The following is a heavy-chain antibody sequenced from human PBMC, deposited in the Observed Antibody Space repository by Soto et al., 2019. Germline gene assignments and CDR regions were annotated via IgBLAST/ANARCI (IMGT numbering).Heavy chain of an antibody. D-gene: IGHD7-27*01. CDR3: ARGSGDLTPFDY. J-gene: IGHJ4*02. CDR1: GDSVSSNSAA. Sequence: SQTLSLTCAISGDSVSSNSAAWNWIRQSPSRGLEWLGRTYYRSKWYNEYAVSVKSRITINPDTSKNQSSLQLNSVTPEDTAVYYCARGSGDLTPFDYWGQGTLVTVSS. V-gene: IGHV6-1*01. CDR2: TYYRSKWYN.